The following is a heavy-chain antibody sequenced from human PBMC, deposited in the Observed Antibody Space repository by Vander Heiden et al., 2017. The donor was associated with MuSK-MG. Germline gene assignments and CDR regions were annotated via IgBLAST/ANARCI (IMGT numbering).Heavy chain of an antibody. J-gene: IGHJ3*02. CDR2: IIPIFGKA. Sequence: QVQLVQSGAEVKKPGSSVKVSCKASGGTFSSYAISWVRQAPGQGLEWMGGIIPIFGKANYAQKVQGRVTITADESTSTAYMEMSSMRSEDTAVYYFARDNDAQLKAFDIWGQGTMVTVSS. D-gene: IGHD2-2*01. CDR1: GGTFSSYA. V-gene: IGHV1-69*01. CDR3: ARDNDAQLKAFDI.